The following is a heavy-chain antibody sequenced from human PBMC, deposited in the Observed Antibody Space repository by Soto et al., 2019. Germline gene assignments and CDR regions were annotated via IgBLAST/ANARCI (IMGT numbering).Heavy chain of an antibody. D-gene: IGHD5-12*01. CDR2: IIPIFGTA. V-gene: IGHV1-69*01. CDR1: GGTFSSYA. J-gene: IGHJ4*02. Sequence: QVQLVQSGAEVKKPGSSVKVSCKASGGTFSSYALSWVRQAPGQGLEWMGGIIPIFGTANYAQKFQGRVTITADESTSTAYMERSRLRSEDTAVYYCAVDSGYSGYGSPAYWGQGTLVTVSS. CDR3: AVDSGYSGYGSPAY.